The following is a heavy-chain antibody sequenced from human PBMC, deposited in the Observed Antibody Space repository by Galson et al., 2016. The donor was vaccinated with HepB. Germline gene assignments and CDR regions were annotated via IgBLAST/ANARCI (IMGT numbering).Heavy chain of an antibody. Sequence: SETLSLTCTVSGGSISGYYCNWIRQPPGKGLEWIGYISYSGSTKSNPSLKSRVTISIDTSKNQFSLKLNSVTAADTAVYFCARERDTMIVDRGQGTLVTVSS. CDR3: ARERDTMIVD. D-gene: IGHD3-22*01. CDR2: ISYSGST. CDR1: GGSISGYY. V-gene: IGHV4-59*01. J-gene: IGHJ4*02.